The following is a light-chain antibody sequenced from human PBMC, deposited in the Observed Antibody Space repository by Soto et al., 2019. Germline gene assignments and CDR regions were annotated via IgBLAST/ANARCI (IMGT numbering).Light chain of an antibody. CDR1: QGVSAY. Sequence: DIQMNQSPSSLSASVGDRVTITCRASQGVSAYLLWYQQRQGTAPKLRIYAASNLLSWVPSRFIGIGSGTNFTLTISSLQPEDFATYYCQQSYKTPHTFGQGTKLETK. V-gene: IGKV1-39*01. J-gene: IGKJ2*01. CDR2: AAS. CDR3: QQSYKTPHT.